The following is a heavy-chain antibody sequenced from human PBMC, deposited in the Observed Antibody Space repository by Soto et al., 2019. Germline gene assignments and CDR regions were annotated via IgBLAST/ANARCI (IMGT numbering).Heavy chain of an antibody. V-gene: IGHV4-59*01. CDR3: ATETTQEAFDI. J-gene: IGHJ3*02. D-gene: IGHD4-17*01. Sequence: SETLSLTCTLSGGSITSYYWSWVRQSPGKGPEWLGDIYYTGRTYYNPSLKSRVTISVDTSKKQFSLKLGSVTAADTAVYYCATETTQEAFDIWGQGTMVTVSS. CDR2: IYYTGRT. CDR1: GGSITSYY.